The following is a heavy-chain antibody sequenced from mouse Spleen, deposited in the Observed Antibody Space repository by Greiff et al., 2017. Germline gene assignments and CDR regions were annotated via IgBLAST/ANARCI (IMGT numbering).Heavy chain of an antibody. Sequence: QVQLQQSGAELVRPGSSVKLSCKASGYTFTSYWMYWVKQRPIEGLEWIGNIDPSDSETHYNQKFKDKATLTVDKSSSTAYMHLSSLTSDDSAVYYCARRGLTGAWFAYWGQGTLVTVSA. CDR1: GYTFTSYW. CDR2: IDPSDSET. D-gene: IGHD4-1*01. V-gene: IGHV1-52*01. J-gene: IGHJ3*01. CDR3: ARRGLTGAWFAY.